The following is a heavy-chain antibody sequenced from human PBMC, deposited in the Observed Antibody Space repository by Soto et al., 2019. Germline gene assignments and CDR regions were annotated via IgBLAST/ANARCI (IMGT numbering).Heavy chain of an antibody. D-gene: IGHD6-6*01. CDR1: GGSISSSNW. CDR2: IYHSGST. CDR3: ARVRTAYSSSSTDV. J-gene: IGHJ6*02. Sequence: KASETLSLTCAVSGGSISSSNWWSWVRQPPGKGLEWIGEIYHSGSTNYNPSLKSRVTISVDKSKNQFSLKINSVTAADTAVYYCARVRTAYSSSSTDVWGQGTTVTVSS. V-gene: IGHV4-4*02.